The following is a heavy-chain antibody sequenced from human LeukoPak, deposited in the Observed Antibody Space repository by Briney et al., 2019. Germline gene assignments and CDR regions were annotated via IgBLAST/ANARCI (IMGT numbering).Heavy chain of an antibody. V-gene: IGHV4-34*01. J-gene: IGHJ4*02. Sequence: PSETLSLTCAVYGVTFSGYYWSWIRQPPGKGLEWIGEINHSGSTNYNPSLKSRLTISVDTSKNQFSLKLSSVTAAHTAVYYCARGLYSGSYLVYWGQGTLVTVSS. CDR2: INHSGST. CDR1: GVTFSGYY. CDR3: ARGLYSGSYLVY. D-gene: IGHD1-26*01.